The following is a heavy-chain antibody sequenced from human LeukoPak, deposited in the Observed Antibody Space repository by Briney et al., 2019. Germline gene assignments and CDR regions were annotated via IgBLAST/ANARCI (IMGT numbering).Heavy chain of an antibody. CDR3: ARMGPDYGDYVFNY. CDR2: IYYTGNI. CDR1: GYSISTNYS. V-gene: IGHV4-59*01. D-gene: IGHD4-17*01. J-gene: IGHJ4*02. Sequence: PSETLSLTCTVSGYSISTNYSWSWIRQPPGKGLEWIGYIYYTGNINYNPSLKRRVTISVDTSKNQFSLKLISVTAADTAVYYCARMGPDYGDYVFNYWGQGTLVTVSS.